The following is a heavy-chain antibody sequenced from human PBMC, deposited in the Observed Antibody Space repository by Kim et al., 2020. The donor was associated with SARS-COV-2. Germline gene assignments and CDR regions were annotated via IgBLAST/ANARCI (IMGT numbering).Heavy chain of an antibody. D-gene: IGHD4-17*01. CDR1: GFTFTSSA. Sequence: SVKVSCKASGFTFTSSALQWVRQARGQRLEWMGWIVVGSGNTNYAQKFQERVTITRDMSTSPAYMELRSLRSEDTAVYYCAALGDYGGNSVPLGKPILDFWGQGTLVTVSS. CDR2: IVVGSGNT. CDR3: AALGDYGGNSVPLGKPILDF. V-gene: IGHV1-58*01. J-gene: IGHJ4*02.